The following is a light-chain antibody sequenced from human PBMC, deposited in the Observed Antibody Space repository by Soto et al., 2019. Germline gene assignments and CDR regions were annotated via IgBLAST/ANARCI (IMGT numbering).Light chain of an antibody. J-gene: IGLJ1*01. Sequence: QSVLTQPASVSGSPGQSITISCTGTSSNVGSYKLVSWYQQHPGKAPKLMIFEVNKRPSGVSNRFSGSKSGNTASLTISGLKVEDEADYYCCSXXXSXXXXXGTGX. V-gene: IGLV2-23*02. CDR3: CSXXXSXXXX. CDR1: SSNVGSYKL. CDR2: EVN.